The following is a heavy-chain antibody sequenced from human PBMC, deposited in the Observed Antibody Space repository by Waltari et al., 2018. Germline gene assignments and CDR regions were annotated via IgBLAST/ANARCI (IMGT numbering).Heavy chain of an antibody. CDR1: GFIFSRYA. J-gene: IGHJ4*02. CDR3: AKVLDYYFDY. V-gene: IGHV3-23*01. D-gene: IGHD2-2*03. Sequence: EVQLLESGGESVQPGGSLRLSCGAPGFIFSRYAMNRVRQAPGKGLQWVSSISGSGGHTYYADSVKGRFTISRDNSKSTVYLQMNSLRAEDTAVYYCAKVLDYYFDYWGQGTLVTVSS. CDR2: ISGSGGHT.